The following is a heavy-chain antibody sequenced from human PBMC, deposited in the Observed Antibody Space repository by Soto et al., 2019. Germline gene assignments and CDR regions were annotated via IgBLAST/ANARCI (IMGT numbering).Heavy chain of an antibody. CDR2: IRGFTPYT. CDR3: ARAVVPAADYYGMDV. Sequence: PGGSLRLSCAASVFTFSRYSMNLVRQAPGKGLEWVSGIRGFTPYTFYAESVKGRFTISRDNAKNSLYLQMNSLRAEDTAVYYCARAVVPAADYYGMDVWGQGTTVTVSS. D-gene: IGHD2-2*01. J-gene: IGHJ6*01. CDR1: VFTFSRYS. V-gene: IGHV3-21*01.